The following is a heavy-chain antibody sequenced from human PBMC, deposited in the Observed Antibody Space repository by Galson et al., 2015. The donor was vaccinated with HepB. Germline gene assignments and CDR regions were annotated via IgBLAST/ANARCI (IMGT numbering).Heavy chain of an antibody. V-gene: IGHV4-59*08. CDR2: IYYSGST. D-gene: IGHD5-18*01. CDR1: GGSISSYY. CDR3: ARRGTSGYSYREVPRDAFDI. Sequence: ETLSLTCTVSGGSISSYYWSWIRQPPGKGLEWIGYIYYSGSTNYNPSLKSRVTISVDTSKNQFSLKLSSVTAADTAVYYCARRGTSGYSYREVPRDAFDIWGQGTMVTVSS. J-gene: IGHJ3*02.